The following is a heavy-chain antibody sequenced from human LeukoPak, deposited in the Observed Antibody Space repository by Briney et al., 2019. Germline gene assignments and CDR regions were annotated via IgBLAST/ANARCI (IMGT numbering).Heavy chain of an antibody. Sequence: ASVKVSCKASGYTFTGYYMHWVRQAPGQGLEWMGWISAYNGNTNYAQKLQGRVTMTTDTSTSTAHMELRSLRSDDTAVYYCARTGWRYDSSGYGYWGQGTLVTVSS. CDR1: GYTFTGYY. V-gene: IGHV1-18*04. CDR2: ISAYNGNT. D-gene: IGHD3-22*01. J-gene: IGHJ4*02. CDR3: ARTGWRYDSSGYGY.